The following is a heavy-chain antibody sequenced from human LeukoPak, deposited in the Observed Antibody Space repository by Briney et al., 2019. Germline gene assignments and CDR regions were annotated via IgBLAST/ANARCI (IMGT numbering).Heavy chain of an antibody. CDR1: GYTFTSYD. CDR2: MNPNSGNT. D-gene: IGHD6-19*01. CDR3: ARAPLEGGLAPQFDY. J-gene: IGHJ4*02. Sequence: ASVTVSCKASGYTFTSYDINWVRQAPGQGLEWMGWMNPNSGNTGYAQKFQGRVTITRNTSISTAYMELSSLRSEDTAVYYCARAPLEGGLAPQFDYWGQGTLVTVSS. V-gene: IGHV1-8*03.